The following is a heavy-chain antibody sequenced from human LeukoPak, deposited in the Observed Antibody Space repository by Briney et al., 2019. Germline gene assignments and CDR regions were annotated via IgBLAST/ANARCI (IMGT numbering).Heavy chain of an antibody. D-gene: IGHD3-16*01. V-gene: IGHV3-30*04. J-gene: IGHJ4*02. Sequence: GRSLRLSCAASGFAFSRSAMHWVRQAPGKGLEWVVLISYDGGNEYYGDSVKGRFTVSRDNSKNTLYLQMSSLRADDTAVYYCGRAVFGELYPYVDSWGQGTLVTVSS. CDR3: GRAVFGELYPYVDS. CDR1: GFAFSRSA. CDR2: ISYDGGNE.